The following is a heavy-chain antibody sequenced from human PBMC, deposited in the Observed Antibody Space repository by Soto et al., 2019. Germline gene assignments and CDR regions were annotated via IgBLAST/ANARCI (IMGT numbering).Heavy chain of an antibody. CDR1: GFTFSSYS. J-gene: IGHJ3*02. CDR2: ISSSSSYI. CDR3: ASNVEKAPIKPDAFDI. Sequence: GGSLRLSCAASGFTFSSYSMNWVRQAPGKGLEWVSSISSSSSYIYYADSVKGRFTISRDNAKNSLYLQRNSLRAEDTAEYYCASNVEKAPIKPDAFDIWGQGTMVTVSS. D-gene: IGHD2-15*01. V-gene: IGHV3-21*01.